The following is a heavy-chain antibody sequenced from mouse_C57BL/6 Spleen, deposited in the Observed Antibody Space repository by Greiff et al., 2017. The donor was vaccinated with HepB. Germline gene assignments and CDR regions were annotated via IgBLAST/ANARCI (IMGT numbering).Heavy chain of an antibody. CDR2: IHPNSGST. J-gene: IGHJ2*01. CDR1: GYTFTSYW. V-gene: IGHV1-64*01. D-gene: IGHD1-1*01. Sequence: VQLQQSGAELVKPGASVKLSCKASGYTFTSYWMHWVKQRPGQGLEWIGMIHPNSGSTNYNEKFKSKATLTVDKSSSTAYMQLSSLTSEDSAVYYCARDTTVVATAYYFDYWGQGTTLTVSS. CDR3: ARDTTVVATAYYFDY.